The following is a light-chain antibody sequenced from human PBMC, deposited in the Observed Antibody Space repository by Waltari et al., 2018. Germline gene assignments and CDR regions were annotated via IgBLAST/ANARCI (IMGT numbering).Light chain of an antibody. CDR1: QSLLSSNGYNY. CDR2: YGS. Sequence: DIVMTQTPLSLPVTLGEPASISCRSSQSLLSSNGYNYLNWYLQKPSQSPQLLIYYGSNRASGVPDRFSGSGSGTDFTLKISRVEAEDVGVYYCMQALQTPRTFGQGTKVEIK. V-gene: IGKV2-28*01. J-gene: IGKJ1*01. CDR3: MQALQTPRT.